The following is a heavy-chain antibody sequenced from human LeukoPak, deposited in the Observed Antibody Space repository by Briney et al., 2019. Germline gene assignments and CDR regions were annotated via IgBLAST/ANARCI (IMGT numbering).Heavy chain of an antibody. J-gene: IGHJ4*02. V-gene: IGHV4-59*08. Sequence: NPSETLSLTCTVSGGSISSYYWSWIRQPPGKGLEWIGYIYYSGSTNYNPSLKSRVTISVDTSKNQFSLKLSSVTAADTAVYYCARNVRDGYNFLDYWGQGTLVTVS. D-gene: IGHD5-24*01. CDR2: IYYSGST. CDR3: ARNVRDGYNFLDY. CDR1: GGSISSYY.